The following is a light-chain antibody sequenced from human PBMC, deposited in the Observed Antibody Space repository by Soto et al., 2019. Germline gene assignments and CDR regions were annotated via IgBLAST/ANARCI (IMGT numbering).Light chain of an antibody. J-gene: IGLJ3*02. CDR2: EVS. CDR3: CSYAGNSGV. CDR1: SSDVGSYNF. Sequence: QSVLTQPASVSGSPGQSIIISCTGTSSDVGSYNFVSWYQQHPGKAPKLMIYEVSKRPSGVSNRFSGSKSGNTASLTISGLQPEDEADYYSCSYAGNSGVFGGGTKVTVL. V-gene: IGLV2-23*02.